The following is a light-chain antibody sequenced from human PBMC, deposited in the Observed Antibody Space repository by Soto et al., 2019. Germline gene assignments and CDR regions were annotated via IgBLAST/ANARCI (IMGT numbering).Light chain of an antibody. V-gene: IGLV2-14*01. CDR1: SSDVGGYNY. Sequence: QSVLTQPASVSGSPGQSITISCTGTSSDVGGYNYVSWYQQYPGKAPKLMIYDVSNRPSGVSNRFSGSKSGNTASLTISGLQAEDEADYYYSSYTSSSPYVFGTGTKVTVL. CDR2: DVS. J-gene: IGLJ1*01. CDR3: SSYTSSSPYV.